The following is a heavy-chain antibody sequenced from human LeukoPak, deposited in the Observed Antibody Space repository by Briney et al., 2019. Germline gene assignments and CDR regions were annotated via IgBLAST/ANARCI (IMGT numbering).Heavy chain of an antibody. J-gene: IGHJ6*04. CDR2: IIPIFGTA. V-gene: IGHV1-69*01. CDR3: AREGDQLERRAHYYYGMDV. Sequence: SVTVSFKASGGTFSIYAISWVRQAPGQGMEWMGGIIPIFGTANYAQKFQGRVTITADESTSTAYMELSSLRSEDTAVYYCAREGDQLERRAHYYYGMDVWGKGTTVTVSS. D-gene: IGHD1-1*01. CDR1: GGTFSIYA.